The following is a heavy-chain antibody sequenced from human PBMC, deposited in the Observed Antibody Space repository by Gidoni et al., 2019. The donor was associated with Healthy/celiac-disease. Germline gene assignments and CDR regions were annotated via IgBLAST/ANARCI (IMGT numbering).Heavy chain of an antibody. J-gene: IGHJ4*02. CDR2: ISSSGSTI. CDR1: GFTFRSYS. CDR3: ARDLLYYYDSSGYSYYFDY. Sequence: EVQLVESGGGLVKPGGSLRLSCAASGFTFRSYSLHWVRQAPGKGLEWVSSISSSGSTIYYADSVKGRFTISRDNAKNSLYLQMNSLRAEDTAVYYCARDLLYYYDSSGYSYYFDYWGQGTLVTVSS. V-gene: IGHV3-21*01. D-gene: IGHD3-22*01.